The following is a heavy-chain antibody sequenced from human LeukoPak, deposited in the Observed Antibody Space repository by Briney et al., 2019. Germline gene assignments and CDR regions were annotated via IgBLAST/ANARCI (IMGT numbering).Heavy chain of an antibody. D-gene: IGHD1-26*01. CDR1: GFTFGDYV. J-gene: IGHJ4*02. Sequence: GGSLSPSCTASGFTFGDYVMSWFRQAPGKGLEWEGFIRRKAYGGTTEYAASVKGRFTISRDDSKSIAYLQMNSLKTEDTAVYYCTRDLERVVGATSPGYWGQGTLVTVSS. V-gene: IGHV3-49*03. CDR2: IRRKAYGGTT. CDR3: TRDLERVVGATSPGY.